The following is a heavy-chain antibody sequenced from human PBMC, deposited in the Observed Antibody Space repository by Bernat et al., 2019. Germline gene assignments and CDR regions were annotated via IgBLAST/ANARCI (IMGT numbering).Heavy chain of an antibody. J-gene: IGHJ4*02. CDR2: ISGSTGAT. V-gene: IGHV3-48*01. CDR3: VRGHFAN. Sequence: EVQLVESGGGVVQPGGSLRLSCAASGFTLSGYDMNWVRQTPEKGLEWISYISGSTGATYYADSVQGRFSISRDNGKNSVFLQMNSLRAEDTALYHCVRGHFANWGQGTLVTVSS. CDR1: GFTLSGYD.